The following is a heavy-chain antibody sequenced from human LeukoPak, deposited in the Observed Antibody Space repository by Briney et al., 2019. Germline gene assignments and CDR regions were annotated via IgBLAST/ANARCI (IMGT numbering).Heavy chain of an antibody. CDR1: GGGFSSYA. V-gene: IGHV1-69*13. D-gene: IGHD1-26*01. CDR2: VIAIFGTA. CDR3: ARGMGGFPGDDYYYYYMDV. Sequence: SVKVSCKASGGGFSSYAFSWVRQAPGPGQEWVGVVIAIFGTANYAQKFQGRVTITAEESTSTAYMELSSLRSEDTAVYYCARGMGGFPGDDYYYYYMDVWGKGTTVTISS. J-gene: IGHJ6*03.